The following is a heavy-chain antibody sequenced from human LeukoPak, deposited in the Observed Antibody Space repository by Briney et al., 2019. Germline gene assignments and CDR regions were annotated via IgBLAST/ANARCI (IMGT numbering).Heavy chain of an antibody. V-gene: IGHV1-18*01. CDR1: GYTFTSYG. CDR3: ASARPFPTTYYYDSSGPDAFDI. J-gene: IGHJ3*02. Sequence: GASVKVSCKASGYTFTSYGISWVRQAPGQGLEWMGWISAYNGNTNYAQKLQGRVTMTTDTSTSTAYMELRSLRSDDTAVYYCASARPFPTTYYYDSSGPDAFDIWGQGTMVTVSS. D-gene: IGHD3-22*01. CDR2: ISAYNGNT.